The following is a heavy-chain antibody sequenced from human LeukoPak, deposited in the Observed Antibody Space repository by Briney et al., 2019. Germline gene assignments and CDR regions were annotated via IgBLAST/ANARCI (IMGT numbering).Heavy chain of an antibody. Sequence: ASVKVSCKASGYTFTSYGISWVRQAPGQGLEWMGWISAYNGNTNYAQKLQGRVTMTTDTSTSTAYMELSSLRSEDTAVYYCARVDTVIPRTGAFDIWGQGTMVTVSS. V-gene: IGHV1-18*01. CDR1: GYTFTSYG. D-gene: IGHD4-17*01. CDR2: ISAYNGNT. CDR3: ARVDTVIPRTGAFDI. J-gene: IGHJ3*02.